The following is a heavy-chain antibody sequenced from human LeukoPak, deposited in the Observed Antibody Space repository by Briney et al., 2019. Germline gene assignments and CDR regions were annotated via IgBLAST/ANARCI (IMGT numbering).Heavy chain of an antibody. J-gene: IGHJ6*02. Sequence: GGSLRLSCTGYGFIFGDHAMSWVRQAPGKGLEWVGFIRSRAYGGTTKYAASVKGRLTISRDDSKGIAYLEMNSLGTEDTALYYCARGPILLWIHNGMDVWGQGTTVTVSS. V-gene: IGHV3-49*04. CDR1: GFIFGDHA. D-gene: IGHD5-18*01. CDR3: ARGPILLWIHNGMDV. CDR2: IRSRAYGGTT.